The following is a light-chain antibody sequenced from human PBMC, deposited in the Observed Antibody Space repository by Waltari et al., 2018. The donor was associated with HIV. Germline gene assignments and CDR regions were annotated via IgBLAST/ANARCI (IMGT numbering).Light chain of an antibody. CDR3: SSYTSSSTWV. CDR1: RRDVGGSKY. J-gene: IGLJ3*02. CDR2: DVS. V-gene: IGLV2-14*01. Sequence: QSALIYYASVSRSLGQPITISRYRTRRDVGGSKYVSWYQQHPGKAPKLMIYDVSNRPSGVSDRFSGSKSGNTASLTISGLRAEDEADYYCSSYTSSSTWVFGGGTKLTVL.